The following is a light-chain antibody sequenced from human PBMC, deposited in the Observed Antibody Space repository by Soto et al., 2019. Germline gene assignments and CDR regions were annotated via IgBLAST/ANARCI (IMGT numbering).Light chain of an antibody. CDR2: EVS. CDR3: SSYTSSSTLGV. Sequence: QSVLTQPASVSGSPGQSITISCTGTSSDVGGYNYVSWYQQHPGKAPKLMIYEVSNRPSGVSNRFSGSKSGNTASLTISGLQAEDEADYYCSSYTSSSTLGVFGGGTQL. V-gene: IGLV2-14*01. CDR1: SSDVGGYNY. J-gene: IGLJ2*01.